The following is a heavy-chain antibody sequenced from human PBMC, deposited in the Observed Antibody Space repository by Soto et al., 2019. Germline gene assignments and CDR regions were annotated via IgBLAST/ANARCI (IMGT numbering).Heavy chain of an antibody. Sequence: SETLSLTCTVSGGSISSYYWSWIRQPPGKGLEWIGYIYYSGSTNYNPSLKSRVTISVDTSKNQFSLKLSSVTAADTAVYYCARVSQYYDFWSGYFTPPGYYMDVWGKGTTVTVSS. D-gene: IGHD3-3*01. J-gene: IGHJ6*03. CDR3: ARVSQYYDFWSGYFTPPGYYMDV. CDR2: IYYSGST. CDR1: GGSISSYY. V-gene: IGHV4-59*01.